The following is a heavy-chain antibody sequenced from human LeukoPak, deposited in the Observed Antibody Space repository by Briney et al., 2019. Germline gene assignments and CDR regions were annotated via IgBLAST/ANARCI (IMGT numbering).Heavy chain of an antibody. D-gene: IGHD6-13*01. CDR3: AKGWYLVDY. CDR2: ISYDGSNK. J-gene: IGHJ4*02. V-gene: IGHV3-30-3*01. Sequence: PGGSLRLSCAASGFTFSSYAMHWVRQAPGKGLEWVAVISYDGSNKYYADSVKGRFTISRDNSKNTLYLQMNSLRAEDTAVYYCAKGWYLVDYWGQGTLVTVSS. CDR1: GFTFSSYA.